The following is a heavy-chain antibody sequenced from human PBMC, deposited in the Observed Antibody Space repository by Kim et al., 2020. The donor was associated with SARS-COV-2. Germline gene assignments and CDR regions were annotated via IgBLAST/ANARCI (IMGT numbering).Heavy chain of an antibody. D-gene: IGHD3-10*01. Sequence: ADSVKGPFTIARDNAKDSLYLQMNSLRAEDTAVYYCARRGVWFGESHFDYWGQGTLVTVSS. J-gene: IGHJ4*02. V-gene: IGHV3-11*04. CDR3: ARRGVWFGESHFDY.